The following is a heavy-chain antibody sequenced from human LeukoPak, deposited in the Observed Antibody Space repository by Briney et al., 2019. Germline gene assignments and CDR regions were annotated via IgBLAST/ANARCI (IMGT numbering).Heavy chain of an antibody. V-gene: IGHV3-7*01. CDR3: ARELSGYYWVDAFDI. CDR1: GFTFSSYW. D-gene: IGHD3-22*01. Sequence: PGGSLRLSCAASGFTFSSYWMSWVRQAPGKGLEWVANIKQDGSEKYYVDSVKGRFTISRDNAKNSLYLQMNSLRAEDTAVYYCARELSGYYWVDAFDIWGQGTMVTVSS. CDR2: IKQDGSEK. J-gene: IGHJ3*02.